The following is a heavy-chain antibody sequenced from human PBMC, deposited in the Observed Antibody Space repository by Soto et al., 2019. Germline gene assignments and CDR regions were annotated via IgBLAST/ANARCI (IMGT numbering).Heavy chain of an antibody. CDR2: ISYDGSNK. CDR3: ARDHGYFDWLPKRGFDY. CDR1: GFTFSSYA. J-gene: IGHJ4*02. D-gene: IGHD3-9*01. V-gene: IGHV3-30-3*01. Sequence: QVQLVESGGGVVQPGRSLRLSCAASGFTFSSYAMHWVRQAPGKGLEWVAVISYDGSNKYYADSVKGRFTISRDNSKNTLYLQMNSLRAEDTAVYYCARDHGYFDWLPKRGFDYWGQGTLVTVSS.